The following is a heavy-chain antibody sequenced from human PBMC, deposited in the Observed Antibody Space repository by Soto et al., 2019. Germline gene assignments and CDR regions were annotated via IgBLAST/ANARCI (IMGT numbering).Heavy chain of an antibody. V-gene: IGHV3-11*01. CDR3: ARALSDAFDI. J-gene: IGHJ3*02. Sequence: QVQLVESGGGLVKPGGSLRLSCAASGFTFSDYYMIWIRQAPGKGLEWVSYISSSGTGTYCGDSVKGRFTISRDNAKKSLYLQMNSLRAEDTAVYYCARALSDAFDIWGQGTMVTVSS. CDR1: GFTFSDYY. CDR2: ISSSGTGT.